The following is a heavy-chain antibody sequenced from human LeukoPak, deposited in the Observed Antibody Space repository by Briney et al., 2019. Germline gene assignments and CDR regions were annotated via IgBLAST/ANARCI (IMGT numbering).Heavy chain of an antibody. V-gene: IGHV3-7*03. CDR1: GFTFSSYW. Sequence: GSLRLSCAASGFTFSSYWMSWVRQAPGKGLEWVANIKEDGSENYSVDSVKGRFTISRDNAKNSLYLQMNSLRAEDTALYHCARMYSGSYYVSYYYYYYMDVWGKGTTVTISS. D-gene: IGHD1-26*01. CDR2: IKEDGSEN. J-gene: IGHJ6*03. CDR3: ARMYSGSYYVSYYYYYYMDV.